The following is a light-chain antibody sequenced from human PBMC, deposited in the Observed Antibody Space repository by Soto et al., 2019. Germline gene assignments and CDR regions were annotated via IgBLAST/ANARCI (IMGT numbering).Light chain of an antibody. J-gene: IGKJ1*01. Sequence: DTPMTQSPSSLSASVGDRVSITCRTSQSIGPYLNWYQHKPGKAPKLLIYATSGLQSGVPSRFSGSVSGTDFTLTIASLQPEDFATYYCQQSYGSSVTFGQGTKVEMK. V-gene: IGKV1-39*01. CDR3: QQSYGSSVT. CDR2: ATS. CDR1: QSIGPY.